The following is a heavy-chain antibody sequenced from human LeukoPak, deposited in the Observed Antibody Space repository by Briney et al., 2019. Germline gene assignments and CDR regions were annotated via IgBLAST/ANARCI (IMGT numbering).Heavy chain of an antibody. Sequence: SETLSLTCTVSGGSISSYYWSWIRQPPGKGLEWIGYIYYSGSTNYNPSLKSRVTISVDTSKNQFSLKLSSVTAADTAVYYCARVLYDSSGYYSGYWGQGTLVTVSS. CDR2: IYYSGST. CDR3: ARVLYDSSGYYSGY. V-gene: IGHV4-59*01. CDR1: GGSISSYY. D-gene: IGHD3-22*01. J-gene: IGHJ4*02.